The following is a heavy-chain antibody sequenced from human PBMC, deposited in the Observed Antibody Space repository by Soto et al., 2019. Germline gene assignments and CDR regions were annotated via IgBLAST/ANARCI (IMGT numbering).Heavy chain of an antibody. J-gene: IGHJ6*03. Sequence: PSETLSLTCTVSGGSISSYDWSWIRQHPGKGLEWIGYIYYSGSTYYNPSLKSRVTISVDTSKNQFSLKLSSVTAADTAVYYCARADYYYMDVWGKGTTVTVSS. V-gene: IGHV4-59*06. CDR3: ARADYYYMDV. CDR1: GGSISSYD. D-gene: IGHD6-25*01. CDR2: IYYSGST.